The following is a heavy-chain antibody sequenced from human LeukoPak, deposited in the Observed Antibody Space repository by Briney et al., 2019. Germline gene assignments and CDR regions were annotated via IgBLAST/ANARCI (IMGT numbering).Heavy chain of an antibody. CDR2: FYADGST. V-gene: IGHV3-66*01. J-gene: IGHJ4*02. Sequence: GGSLRLSCAASGFTVNSNYMSSVRQAPGKGLEWVSVFYADGSTYYADSAKGRFTISRDNSKNTLYLQMNSLRVEDTAMYYCARYCSDGTCYVGLLWGQGTLVTVSS. D-gene: IGHD2-15*01. CDR3: ARYCSDGTCYVGLL. CDR1: GFTVNSNY.